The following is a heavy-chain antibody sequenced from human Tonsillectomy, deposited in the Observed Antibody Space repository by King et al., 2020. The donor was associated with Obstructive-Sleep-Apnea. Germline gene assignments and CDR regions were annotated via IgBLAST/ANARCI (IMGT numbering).Heavy chain of an antibody. CDR3: AKDMLRGGGVAGALDY. CDR2: ISVNSGSI. Sequence: VQLVESGGGLVQPGRSLRLSCAASGLTFEDYAMHWVRQAPGKGLEWVSGISVNSGSIEYADSVKCRFTISRDNAKNSLYLQMNSLRAEDTALYYCAKDMLRGGGVAGALDYWGQGTLVTVSS. V-gene: IGHV3-9*01. J-gene: IGHJ4*02. D-gene: IGHD6-19*01. CDR1: GLTFEDYA.